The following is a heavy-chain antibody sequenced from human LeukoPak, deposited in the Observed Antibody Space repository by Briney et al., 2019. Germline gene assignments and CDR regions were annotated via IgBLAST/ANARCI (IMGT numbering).Heavy chain of an antibody. CDR1: GDSISSYY. D-gene: IGHD2-15*01. V-gene: IGHV4-59*01. J-gene: IGHJ4*02. CDR2: ISYTGST. Sequence: SETLSLTCTVSGDSISSYYWSWIRQPPGKGLEWIGYISYTGSTNYNPSLKSRVTVSVDTSKNQYSLKLSSVTAADTAVYFCARSSNNCGGGTCYSMLNYWGQGTLVTVSS. CDR3: ARSSNNCGGGTCYSMLNY.